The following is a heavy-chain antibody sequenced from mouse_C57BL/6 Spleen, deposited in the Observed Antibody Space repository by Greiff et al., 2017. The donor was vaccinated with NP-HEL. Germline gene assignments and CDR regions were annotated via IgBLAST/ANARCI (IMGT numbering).Heavy chain of an antibody. J-gene: IGHJ1*03. Sequence: EVMLVESGGGLVQPGGSLKLSCAASGFTFSDYYMYWVRQTPEKRLEWVAYISNGGGSTYYPDTVKGRFTISRDNAKNTLYLQMSRLKSEDTAMYYCARRLIYYYGGYFDVWGTGTTVTVSS. CDR2: ISNGGGST. CDR1: GFTFSDYY. CDR3: ARRLIYYYGGYFDV. V-gene: IGHV5-12*01. D-gene: IGHD1-1*01.